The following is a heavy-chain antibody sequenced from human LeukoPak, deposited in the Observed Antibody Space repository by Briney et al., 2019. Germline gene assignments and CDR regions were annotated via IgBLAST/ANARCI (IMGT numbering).Heavy chain of an antibody. Sequence: GTSVKVSCKASGYTFTGYYMRWVRQAPGQGLEWMGWINPNSGGTNYAQKFQGRVTMTRDTSISTAYMELSRLRSDDTAVYYCARGSPSSLIVVVTAVYFDYWGQGTLVTVSS. V-gene: IGHV1-2*02. CDR2: INPNSGGT. J-gene: IGHJ4*02. D-gene: IGHD2-21*02. CDR1: GYTFTGYY. CDR3: ARGSPSSLIVVVTAVYFDY.